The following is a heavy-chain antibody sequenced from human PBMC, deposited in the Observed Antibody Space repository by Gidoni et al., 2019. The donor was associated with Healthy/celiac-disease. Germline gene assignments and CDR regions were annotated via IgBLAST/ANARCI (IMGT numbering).Heavy chain of an antibody. D-gene: IGHD3-22*01. V-gene: IGHV4-34*01. CDR1: GGSFSGYY. CDR2: INHSGST. J-gene: IGHJ6*03. Sequence: ETLSLTCAVYGGSFSGYYWRWIRQPPGKGLEWIGEINHSGSTNYNPSLKSRVTISVDTSKNQFSLKLSSVTAADTAVYYCARLPAYDSSGYVDSYYYMDVWGKGTTVTVSS. CDR3: ARLPAYDSSGYVDSYYYMDV.